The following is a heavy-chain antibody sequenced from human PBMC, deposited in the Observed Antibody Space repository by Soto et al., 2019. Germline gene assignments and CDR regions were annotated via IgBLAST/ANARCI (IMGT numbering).Heavy chain of an antibody. CDR1: GFTFSGSD. V-gene: IGHV3-73*01. Sequence: GGSLRLSCAASGFTFSGSDMHWVRQASGKGLEWVGRIRSKANDYATSYAASVKGRFTISRDDSKNTAYLQMNSLKTEDTAIYYCTRSIAGSTSFTFDYWGQGTLVTVSS. CDR2: IRSKANDYAT. D-gene: IGHD2-2*01. J-gene: IGHJ4*02. CDR3: TRSIAGSTSFTFDY.